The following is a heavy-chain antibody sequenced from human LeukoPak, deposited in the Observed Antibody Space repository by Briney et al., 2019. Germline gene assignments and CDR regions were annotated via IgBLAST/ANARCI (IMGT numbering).Heavy chain of an antibody. Sequence: ASVKVSCKVSGYTFTGYYMHWVRQAPGQGLEWMGWINPNSGGTNYAQKFQGRVTMTRDTSISTAYMELSRLRSDDTAVYYCASGVVPAATTPRYYYYYGMDVWGQGTTVTVSS. J-gene: IGHJ6*02. D-gene: IGHD2-2*01. CDR1: GYTFTGYY. V-gene: IGHV1-2*02. CDR3: ASGVVPAATTPRYYYYYGMDV. CDR2: INPNSGGT.